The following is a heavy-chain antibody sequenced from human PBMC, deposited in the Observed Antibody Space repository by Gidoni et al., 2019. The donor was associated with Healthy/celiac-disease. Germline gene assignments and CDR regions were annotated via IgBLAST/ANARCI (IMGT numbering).Heavy chain of an antibody. Sequence: QVQLQESGPGLVKPSGTLSPPCAVPGGSISSSNWWRWVRQPPGKGLEWIGEIYHSGSTNYNPSLKSRVTVSVDKSKNQFSLKLSAVTAADTAVYYCARSIAATPCFDYWGQGTLVTVSS. J-gene: IGHJ4*02. D-gene: IGHD6-6*01. CDR1: GGSISSSNW. CDR3: ARSIAATPCFDY. CDR2: IYHSGST. V-gene: IGHV4-4*02.